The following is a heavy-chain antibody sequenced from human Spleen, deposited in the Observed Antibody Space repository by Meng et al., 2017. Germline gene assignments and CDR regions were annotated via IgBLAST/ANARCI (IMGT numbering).Heavy chain of an antibody. D-gene: IGHD6-13*01. J-gene: IGHJ4*02. V-gene: IGHV3-48*03. CDR1: GFTFSSFA. Sequence: GGSLRLSCAASGFTFSSFALHWVRQAPGKGLEWVSYISSSGSTIYYADSVKGRFTISRDNAKDSLYLQMNSLRAEDTAVYYCARQYTTSWYYYDYWGQGTLVTVSS. CDR2: ISSSGSTI. CDR3: ARQYTTSWYYYDY.